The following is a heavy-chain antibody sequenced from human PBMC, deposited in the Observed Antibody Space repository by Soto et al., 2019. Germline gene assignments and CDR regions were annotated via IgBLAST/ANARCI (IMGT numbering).Heavy chain of an antibody. CDR1: GYTFSNYV. D-gene: IGHD1-1*01. J-gene: IGHJ4*02. CDR2: INAGNGNT. CDR3: ARTRFITTTVFDY. V-gene: IGHV1-3*01. Sequence: ASVKVSCKASGYTFSNYVIHWVRQAPGQRLEWMGWINAGNGNTKYSQKFQGRVTITRDTSASTAYMELSSLRSEDTALYYCARTRFITTTVFDYWGLGTLVTVSS.